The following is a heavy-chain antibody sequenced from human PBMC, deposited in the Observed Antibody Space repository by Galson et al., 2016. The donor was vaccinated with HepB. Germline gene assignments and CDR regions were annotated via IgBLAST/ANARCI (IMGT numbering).Heavy chain of an antibody. J-gene: IGHJ6*02. V-gene: IGHV3-11*01. Sequence: SLRLSCAASGFPFSAYYMGWIRQAPGKGLEWVSYISGVGDTQFYADSVKGRFTISRDNARNSLYLQMNSLRVEDTAVYYCATPMTYYNMGVWGQGTTVTVSS. CDR2: ISGVGDTQ. CDR3: ATPMTYYNMGV. CDR1: GFPFSAYY.